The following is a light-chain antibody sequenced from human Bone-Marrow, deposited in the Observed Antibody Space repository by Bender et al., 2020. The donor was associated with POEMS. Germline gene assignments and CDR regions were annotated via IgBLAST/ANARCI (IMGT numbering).Light chain of an antibody. CDR1: NNDVGNYNL. CDR2: EGT. J-gene: IGLJ3*02. Sequence: QSALTQPASVSGSPGQSITIACTGTNNDVGNYNLVSWFQQHPGEAPRLLTYEGTKRSSGISDRFSGSKSGTSASLAISDIQSEDEGDYYCSSWDDSLSGWVFGGGTKLTVL. V-gene: IGLV2-23*01. CDR3: SSWDDSLSGWV.